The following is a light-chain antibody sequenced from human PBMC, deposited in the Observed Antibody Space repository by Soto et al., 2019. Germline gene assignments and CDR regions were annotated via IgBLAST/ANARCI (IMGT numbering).Light chain of an antibody. J-gene: IGKJ1*01. V-gene: IGKV4-1*01. CDR3: QQYYTTPRT. Sequence: DIVMSQSPDSLAVSLGERATINCKSSQSVLLSLTNKNYLSWYQQKPGQPPKLLIYWASTRDSGVPDRFSGSGSGTDFTLTISSLQAEDVAVYYCQQYYTTPRTFGQGTKVEIK. CDR2: WAS. CDR1: QSVLLSLTNKNY.